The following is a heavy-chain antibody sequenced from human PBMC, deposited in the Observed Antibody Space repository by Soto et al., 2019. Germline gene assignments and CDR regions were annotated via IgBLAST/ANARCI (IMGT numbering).Heavy chain of an antibody. CDR3: ARGYCSGGSCYPDGHFDY. J-gene: IGHJ4*02. CDR2: ISAYNGNT. D-gene: IGHD2-15*01. Sequence: QVQLVQSGAEVKKPGASVKVSCRASGYTFPTYVITWVGQAPGQGLEWLGWISAYNGNTNYAQKLQGRVTMTTDTSTSTAYMELRSLRSDDTAVYYCARGYCSGGSCYPDGHFDYWGQGTLVTVSS. V-gene: IGHV1-18*01. CDR1: GYTFPTYV.